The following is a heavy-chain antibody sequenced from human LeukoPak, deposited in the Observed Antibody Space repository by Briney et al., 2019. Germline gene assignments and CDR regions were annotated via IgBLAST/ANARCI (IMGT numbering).Heavy chain of an antibody. J-gene: IGHJ5*02. CDR2: INHSGST. CDR1: GGSFNGYY. Sequence: SETLSLTCAVYGGSFNGYYWSWIRQPPGKGLEWIGEINHSGSTNYNPSLKSRVTISVDTSKNQFSLKLSSVTAADTAVYYCARRHDYYYGSGSHNNWFDPWGQGTLVTVSS. V-gene: IGHV4-34*01. CDR3: ARRHDYYYGSGSHNNWFDP. D-gene: IGHD3-10*01.